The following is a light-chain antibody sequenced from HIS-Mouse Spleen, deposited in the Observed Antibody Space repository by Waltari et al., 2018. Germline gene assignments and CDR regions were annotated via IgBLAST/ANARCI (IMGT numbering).Light chain of an antibody. CDR3: SSYTSSSTVV. Sequence: QSALTQPASVSGSPGQSITISCPGTSSDVGGYNYVSWYQQHPGKAPKLMIYEVSNRLSGVSNRFSGSKSGNTASLTISGLQAEDEADYYCSSYTSSSTVVFGGGTKLTVL. V-gene: IGLV2-14*01. CDR2: EVS. J-gene: IGLJ2*01. CDR1: SSDVGGYNY.